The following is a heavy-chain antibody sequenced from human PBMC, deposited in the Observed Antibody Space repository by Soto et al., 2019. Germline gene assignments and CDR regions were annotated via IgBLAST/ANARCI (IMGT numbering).Heavy chain of an antibody. CDR3: AREVVVVAATVYYYYGMDV. CDR1: GGSISSYY. J-gene: IGHJ6*02. V-gene: IGHV4-59*01. D-gene: IGHD2-15*01. Sequence: SETLSVTCTVSGGSISSYYWGWSRQPPGKGLEWIGYIYYSGSTNYNPSLKSRVTISVDTSKNQFSLKLSSVTAADTAVYYCAREVVVVAATVYYYYGMDVWGQGTTVTVSS. CDR2: IYYSGST.